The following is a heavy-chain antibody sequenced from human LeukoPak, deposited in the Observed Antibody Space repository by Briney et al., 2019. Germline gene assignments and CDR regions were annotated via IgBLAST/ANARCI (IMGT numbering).Heavy chain of an antibody. Sequence: PGGSLRLSCAASGFTFSNAWMTWVRQAPGKGLEWVGRIKNKIDGGTTDYAAPVKGRFIISREDSKNTLYLQMNSLKTEDTAVYYCARDSHSEYGMDVWGQGTTVTVSS. CDR3: ARDSHSEYGMDV. V-gene: IGHV3-15*01. J-gene: IGHJ6*02. CDR1: GFTFSNAW. CDR2: IKNKIDGGTT.